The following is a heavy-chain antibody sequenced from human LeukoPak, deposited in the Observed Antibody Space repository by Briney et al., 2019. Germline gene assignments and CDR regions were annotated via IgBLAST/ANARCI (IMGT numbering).Heavy chain of an antibody. CDR1: GFTVSSNY. Sequence: PGGSLRLSCAASGFTVSSNYMSWVRQAPGKGLEWVSGINWNGGSTGYADSVKGRFTISRDNAKNSLYLQMNSLRAEDTALYHCARVAAGDSGWYFDYWGQGTLVTVSS. V-gene: IGHV3-20*01. J-gene: IGHJ4*02. D-gene: IGHD6-19*01. CDR3: ARVAAGDSGWYFDY. CDR2: INWNGGST.